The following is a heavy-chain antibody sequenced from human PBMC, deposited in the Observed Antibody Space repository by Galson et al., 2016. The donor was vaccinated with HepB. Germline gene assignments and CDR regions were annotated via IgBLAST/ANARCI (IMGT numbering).Heavy chain of an antibody. CDR2: IKSKTDGGTT. CDR3: TTAPYCRSTTCPDF. V-gene: IGHV3-15*01. J-gene: IGHJ4*02. CDR1: GFTFRNAW. D-gene: IGHD2-2*01. Sequence: SLRLSCAASGFTFRNAWMSWVRPAPGKGLEWVGRIKSKTDGGTTDYTAPVKGRLTISRDDPKNTLYLQMNTLKTQDTAVYYCTTAPYCRSTTCPDFWGQGTLVTVSS.